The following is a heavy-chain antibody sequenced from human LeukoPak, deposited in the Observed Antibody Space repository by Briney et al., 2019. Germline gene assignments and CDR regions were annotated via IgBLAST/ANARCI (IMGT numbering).Heavy chain of an antibody. CDR3: ARRGGGYSGYDFDY. CDR1: GYTFTGYY. V-gene: IGHV1-2*02. D-gene: IGHD5-12*01. J-gene: IGHJ4*02. CDR2: INPNSGGT. Sequence: GASVKVSCKASGYTFTGYYMHWVRQAPGQGLEWMGWINPNSGGTNYAQKFQGRVTMTRDTSISTAYMELSRLRSDDTAVYYCARRGGGYSGYDFDYWGQGTLVTVSS.